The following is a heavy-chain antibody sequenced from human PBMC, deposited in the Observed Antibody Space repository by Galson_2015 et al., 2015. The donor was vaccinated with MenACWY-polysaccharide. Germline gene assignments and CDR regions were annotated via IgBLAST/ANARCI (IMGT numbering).Heavy chain of an antibody. Sequence: SVKVSCKASGYTFTSYGISWVRQAPGQGLEWMGWISAYNGNTNYAQKLQGRVTMTTDTSTSTAYMELRSLRSDDTAVYYCASDSSGYLRLYYYYGMDVWGQGTTVTVSS. D-gene: IGHD3-22*01. CDR3: ASDSSGYLRLYYYYGMDV. V-gene: IGHV1-18*01. CDR1: GYTFTSYG. CDR2: ISAYNGNT. J-gene: IGHJ6*02.